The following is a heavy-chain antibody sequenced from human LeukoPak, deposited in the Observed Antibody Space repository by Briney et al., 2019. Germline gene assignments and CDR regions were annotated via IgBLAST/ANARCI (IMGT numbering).Heavy chain of an antibody. D-gene: IGHD4-17*01. J-gene: IGHJ4*02. Sequence: PSETLSLTCAVYGGSFSGYYWSWIRQPPGKGLEWIGEINHSGSTNYNPSLKSRVTISVDTSKNQFSLKLSSVTAADTAVYYCARTDYGLDYWGQGTLVTVSS. CDR3: ARTDYGLDY. V-gene: IGHV4-34*01. CDR2: INHSGST. CDR1: GGSFSGYY.